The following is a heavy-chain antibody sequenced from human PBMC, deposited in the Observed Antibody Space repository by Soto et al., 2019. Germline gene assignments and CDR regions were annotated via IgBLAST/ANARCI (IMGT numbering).Heavy chain of an antibody. J-gene: IGHJ5*02. CDR3: AKKGGYSDGVALDP. CDR1: GDSISSNTW. D-gene: IGHD5-18*01. Sequence: QVQLQESGPGLVKPSGTLSLTCTVSGDSISSNTWWTWVRQPPGKGLEWIGEIYHSGSTNYKPSHKSRVTXXVXQXXDQSSLMVTPVIAADTAVNYCAKKGGYSDGVALDPWGQGTLVTVSS. V-gene: IGHV4-4*02. CDR2: IYHSGST.